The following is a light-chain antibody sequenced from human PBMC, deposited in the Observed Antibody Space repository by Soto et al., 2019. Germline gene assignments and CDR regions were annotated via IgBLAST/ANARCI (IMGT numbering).Light chain of an antibody. CDR3: QQYGSSPRT. V-gene: IGKV3-20*01. Sequence: EIVLTQSPGTLSLSPGERATLSCRASRSVSSTYLAWYQQKPGQAPSLLMYGASRRATGIPERFSGSGSGTDFTLTISRLEPEDFAVYYCQQYGSSPRTFGQGTKVDIK. J-gene: IGKJ1*01. CDR1: RSVSSTY. CDR2: GAS.